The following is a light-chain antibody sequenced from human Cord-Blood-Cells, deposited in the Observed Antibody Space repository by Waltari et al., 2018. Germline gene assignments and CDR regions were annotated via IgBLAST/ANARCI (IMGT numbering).Light chain of an antibody. CDR3: QQNYSTPLT. V-gene: IGKV1-39*01. CDR1: QSISNY. Sequence: DIQMTQSPSSLSASVGDRVTITCRASQSISNYLNWYQQKPGKAPKLLIYAASSLQSGGPSRFSSSGSGTDFTLTNSSLQPEDFATYYCQQNYSTPLTFGGGTKVEIK. J-gene: IGKJ4*01. CDR2: AAS.